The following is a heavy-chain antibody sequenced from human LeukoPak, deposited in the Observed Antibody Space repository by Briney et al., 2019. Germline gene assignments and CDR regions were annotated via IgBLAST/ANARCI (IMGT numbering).Heavy chain of an antibody. V-gene: IGHV3-11*01. CDR2: ISDNGDTI. J-gene: IGHJ4*02. CDR1: GFIFRNYY. D-gene: IGHD2-8*01. CDR3: ARAKMGH. Sequence: GGSLRLSCAASGFIFRNYYMSWMRQAPGKGLEWVSYISDNGDTIYYGDFVKGRFTISRDNANNSLSLHMTNLTVEDTAVYYCARAKMGHWGQGAPVTVSS.